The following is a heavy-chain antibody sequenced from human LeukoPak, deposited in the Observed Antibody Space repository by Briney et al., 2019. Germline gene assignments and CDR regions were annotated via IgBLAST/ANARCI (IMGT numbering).Heavy chain of an antibody. CDR3: ARDSGYSYGYDY. J-gene: IGHJ4*02. CDR1: GGSISSYY. D-gene: IGHD5-18*01. Sequence: SETLSLTCTVSGGSISSYYWSWIRHPPGKGLEWIWYLFYSGSTNYNPSLTSRVTISADTSKNQFSLKLTAVNTADTAVYYCARDSGYSYGYDYWGLGTLVTVSS. CDR2: LFYSGST. V-gene: IGHV4-59*01.